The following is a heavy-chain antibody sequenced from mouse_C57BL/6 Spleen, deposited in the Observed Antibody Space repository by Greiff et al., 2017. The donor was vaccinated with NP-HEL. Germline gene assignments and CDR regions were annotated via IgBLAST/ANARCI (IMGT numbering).Heavy chain of an antibody. Sequence: QVQLQQPGAELVRPGTSVKLSCKASGYTFTSYWMHWVKQRPRQGLEWIGVIDPSDSYTNYIQKFKGKATLTVDTSSSTAYMQLSSLTSEDSAVYYCAPYYGSSYWYFDVWGTGTTVTVSS. CDR3: APYYGSSYWYFDV. V-gene: IGHV1-59*01. D-gene: IGHD1-1*01. J-gene: IGHJ1*03. CDR1: GYTFTSYW. CDR2: IDPSDSYT.